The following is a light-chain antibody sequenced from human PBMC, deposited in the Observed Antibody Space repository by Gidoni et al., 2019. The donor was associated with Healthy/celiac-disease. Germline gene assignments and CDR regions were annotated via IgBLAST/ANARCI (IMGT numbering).Light chain of an antibody. CDR2: GKN. V-gene: IGLV3-19*01. Sequence: SSELTHDPAVSVALGQTVRITCQGDSLRSYYASWYQQKPGQAPVLVIYGKNNRPSGIPDRFSGSSSGNTASLTITGAQAEDEADYYCNSRDSSGTHPVFGGGTKLTVL. J-gene: IGLJ2*01. CDR3: NSRDSSGTHPV. CDR1: SLRSYY.